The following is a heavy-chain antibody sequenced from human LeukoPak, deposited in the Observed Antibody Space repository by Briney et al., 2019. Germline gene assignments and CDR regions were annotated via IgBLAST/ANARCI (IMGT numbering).Heavy chain of an antibody. CDR1: GFTFSSYG. CDR3: ANAYYDILTGYYGYYYGMDV. V-gene: IGHV3-30*02. Sequence: PGGSLRLSCAASGFTFSSYGMHWVRQAPGKGLEWVAVIRYDGSNKYYADSVKGRFTISRDNSKNTPYLQMNSLRAEDTAVYYCANAYYDILTGYYGYYYGMDVWGQGTTVTVSS. D-gene: IGHD3-9*01. CDR2: IRYDGSNK. J-gene: IGHJ6*02.